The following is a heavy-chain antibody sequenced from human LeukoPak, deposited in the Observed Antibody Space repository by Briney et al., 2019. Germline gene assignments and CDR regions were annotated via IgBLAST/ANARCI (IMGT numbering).Heavy chain of an antibody. CDR1: GYTFTGYY. Sequence: ASVKVSCKASGYTFTGYYMHWVRQAPGQGLEWMGWINPNSGGTNYAQKFQGRVTMTRDTSISTAYMELSRLRSDDTAVYYCASTGVVNYYYYGMDVWGLGTTVTVSS. J-gene: IGHJ6*02. CDR2: INPNSGGT. CDR3: ASTGVVNYYYYGMDV. D-gene: IGHD3-3*01. V-gene: IGHV1-2*02.